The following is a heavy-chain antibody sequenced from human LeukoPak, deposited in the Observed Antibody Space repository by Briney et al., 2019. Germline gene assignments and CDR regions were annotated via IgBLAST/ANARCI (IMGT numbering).Heavy chain of an antibody. V-gene: IGHV1-69*13. J-gene: IGHJ1*01. CDR3: ARDLGYYDSSGYYKEYFQH. CDR1: RGTFSSYA. D-gene: IGHD3-22*01. CDR2: IIPIFGTA. Sequence: SVKVSCKASRGTFSSYAISWVRQAPGQGLEWMGGIIPIFGTANYAQKFQGRVTITADESTSTAYIELSSLRSEDTAVYYCARDLGYYDSSGYYKEYFQHWGQGTLVTVCS.